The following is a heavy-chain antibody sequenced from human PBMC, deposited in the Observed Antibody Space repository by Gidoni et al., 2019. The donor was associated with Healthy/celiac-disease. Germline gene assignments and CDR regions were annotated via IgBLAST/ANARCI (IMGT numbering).Heavy chain of an antibody. D-gene: IGHD3-10*01. Sequence: EVQLVESGGGLVQPGRSLRLSCTASGFTFGDYAMSWVRQAPGKGLEWVGFIRSKAYGGTTEYAASVKGRFTISRDDSKSIAYLQMNSLKTEDTAVYYCTRDFSSSVFSMVGRDGMDVWGQGTTVTVSS. V-gene: IGHV3-49*04. CDR1: GFTFGDYA. CDR3: TRDFSSSVFSMVGRDGMDV. J-gene: IGHJ6*02. CDR2: IRSKAYGGTT.